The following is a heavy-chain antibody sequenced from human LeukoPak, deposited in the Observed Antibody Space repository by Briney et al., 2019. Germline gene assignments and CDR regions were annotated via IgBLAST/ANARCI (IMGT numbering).Heavy chain of an antibody. CDR3: ARDHTMVRGPFYP. CDR1: GGSISSGGYY. Sequence: SETLSLTCTVSGGSISSGGYYWSWIRQHPGKGLEWIGYIYYSGSTYYNPSLKCRVTISVDTSKNQFSLKLSSVTAADTVVYYWARDHTMVRGPFYPWGQGTLVTVSS. J-gene: IGHJ5*02. V-gene: IGHV4-31*03. CDR2: IYYSGST. D-gene: IGHD3-10*01.